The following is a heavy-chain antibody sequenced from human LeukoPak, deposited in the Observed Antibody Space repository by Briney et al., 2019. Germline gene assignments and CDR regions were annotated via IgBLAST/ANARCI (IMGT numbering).Heavy chain of an antibody. CDR3: ARDQSGELLIYGWFDP. J-gene: IGHJ5*02. V-gene: IGHV4-39*07. D-gene: IGHD3-10*01. CDR1: GGSISSSSYY. CDR2: IYYSGCT. Sequence: SETLSLTRTVSGGSISSSSYYWGWIRQPPGKGLEWIGSIYYSGCTYYNPSLKSRVTISVDTSKNQFSLKLSSVTAADTAVYYCARDQSGELLIYGWFDPWGQGTLVTVSS.